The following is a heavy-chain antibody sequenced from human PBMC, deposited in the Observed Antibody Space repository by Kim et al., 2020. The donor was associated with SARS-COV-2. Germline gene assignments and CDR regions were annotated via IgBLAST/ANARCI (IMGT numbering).Heavy chain of an antibody. V-gene: IGHV3-33*01. CDR2: IWYDGSNK. CDR1: GFTFSSYG. Sequence: GGSLRLSCAASGFTFSSYGMHWVRQAPGKGLEWVAVIWYDGSNKYYADSVKGRFTISRDNSKNTLYLQMNSLRAEDTAVYYCARSPMVRGLPRGGVFDYWGQGTLVTVSS. D-gene: IGHD3-10*01. J-gene: IGHJ4*02. CDR3: ARSPMVRGLPRGGVFDY.